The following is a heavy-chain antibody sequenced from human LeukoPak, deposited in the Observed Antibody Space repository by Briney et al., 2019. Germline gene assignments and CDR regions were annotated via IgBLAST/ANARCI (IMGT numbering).Heavy chain of an antibody. Sequence: GGSLRLSCAASGFTFSSYWMHWVRQAPEKGLVWVSRINGDGSTTTYADSVKGRFTISRDNAKNTLYVQMNSLRVEDTAVYYCARDLDGSGNYHWFDPWGQGTLVTVSS. V-gene: IGHV3-74*01. D-gene: IGHD3-10*01. CDR2: INGDGSTT. CDR3: ARDLDGSGNYHWFDP. CDR1: GFTFSSYW. J-gene: IGHJ5*02.